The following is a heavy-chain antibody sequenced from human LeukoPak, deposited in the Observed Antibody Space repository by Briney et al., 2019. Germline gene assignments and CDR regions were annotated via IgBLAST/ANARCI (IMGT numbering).Heavy chain of an antibody. V-gene: IGHV4-39*01. J-gene: IGHJ4*02. CDR2: IYYSGST. D-gene: IGHD6-13*01. Sequence: KPSETLSLTCTVSGGSIISSSYYWGWIRQPPGKGLEWIGSIYYSGSTYYNPSLKSRVTISVDTSKNQFSLKLSSVTAADTAVYYCARRGSSWYSSYFDYWGQGTLVTVSS. CDR3: ARRGSSWYSSYFDY. CDR1: GGSIISSSYY.